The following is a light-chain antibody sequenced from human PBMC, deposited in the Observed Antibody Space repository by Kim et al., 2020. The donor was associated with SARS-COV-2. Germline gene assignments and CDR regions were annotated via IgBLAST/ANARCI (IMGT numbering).Light chain of an antibody. V-gene: IGKV1-5*03. Sequence: DFQMTQSPSTLSAFAGDRVTITCRASQSISTCLAWYQQKAGETPNRLIYKASSLESGVPSRFSGSGSGTEFTLTISSLQPDDFASYHCQQYNSYAYTFGQWTKPEI. J-gene: IGKJ2*01. CDR1: QSISTC. CDR2: KAS. CDR3: QQYNSYAYT.